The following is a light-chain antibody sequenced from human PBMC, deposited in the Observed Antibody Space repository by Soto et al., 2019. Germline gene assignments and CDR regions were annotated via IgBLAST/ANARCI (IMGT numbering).Light chain of an antibody. CDR3: QSYDTSLSGSYV. CDR2: GNS. Sequence: QSVLTQPPSVSGAPGQSVTISCTGSSSNIGAGYDVHWYRQLPGTAPKLLIYGNSNRPSGVPDRFSGSNSGTSASLAINGLQAGDEADYYCQSYDTSLSGSYVFGTGIKVTVL. V-gene: IGLV1-40*01. J-gene: IGLJ1*01. CDR1: SSNIGAGYD.